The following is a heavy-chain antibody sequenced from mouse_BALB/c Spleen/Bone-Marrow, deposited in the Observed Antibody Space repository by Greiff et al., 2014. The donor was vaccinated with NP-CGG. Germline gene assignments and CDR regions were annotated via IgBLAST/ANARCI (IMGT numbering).Heavy chain of an antibody. CDR1: GFNIKDTH. CDR3: ARVKLWSYAMDY. V-gene: IGHV14-3*02. D-gene: IGHD1-1*02. J-gene: IGHJ4*01. Sequence: EVKLQESGAELVKPGASVKLSCTASGFNIKDTHMHWVKQRPEQGLEWIGRIDPANGNTKYDPKFQGKATITADTSSNTAYLQLSSLTSEDTAVYYCARVKLWSYAMDYWGQGTSVTVSS. CDR2: IDPANGNT.